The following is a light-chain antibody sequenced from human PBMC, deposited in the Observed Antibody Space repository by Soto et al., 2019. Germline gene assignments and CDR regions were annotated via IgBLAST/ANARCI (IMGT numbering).Light chain of an antibody. CDR3: RAYTVSRTSH. CDR2: NVY. Sequence: HSVLAQPASGSGYPVHSIAISRTATSRDVGAYNFVSWHQQHPGKAPKLMIYNVYDRPSGISYRFSGSKSGNTGSLTISGLQGEDEADYYCRAYTVSRTSHFGTGTKVTVL. J-gene: IGLJ1*01. CDR1: SRDVGAYNF. V-gene: IGLV2-14*03.